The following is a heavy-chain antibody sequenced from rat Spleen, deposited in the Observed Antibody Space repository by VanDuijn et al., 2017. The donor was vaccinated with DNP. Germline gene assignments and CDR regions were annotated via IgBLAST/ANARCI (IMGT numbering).Heavy chain of an antibody. Sequence: EVQLVESGGGLVQPGRSLKLSCAASGLTFSDYNMAWVRQAPKKGLEWVATISYEGSSTYYRDSVKGRFTISRDNAKSTLYLQMDSLRSEDTATYYCTSPVPSGHYVMDAWGQGTSVTVSS. D-gene: IGHD4-3*01. V-gene: IGHV5-7*01. CDR1: GLTFSDYN. CDR3: TSPVPSGHYVMDA. CDR2: ISYEGSST. J-gene: IGHJ4*01.